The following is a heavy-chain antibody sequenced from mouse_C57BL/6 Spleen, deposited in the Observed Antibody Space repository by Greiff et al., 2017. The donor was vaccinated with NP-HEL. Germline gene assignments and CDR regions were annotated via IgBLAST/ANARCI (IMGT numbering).Heavy chain of an antibody. CDR2: IYPRSGNT. Sequence: QVQLQQSGAELARPGASVKLSCKASGYTFTSYGISWVKQRTGQGLEWIGEIYPRSGNTYYNEKFKGKATLTADKSSSTAYMELRSLTSEDSAVYFWARGDGSGHWGQGTLVTVSA. D-gene: IGHD1-1*01. V-gene: IGHV1-81*01. J-gene: IGHJ3*01. CDR1: GYTFTSYG. CDR3: ARGDGSGH.